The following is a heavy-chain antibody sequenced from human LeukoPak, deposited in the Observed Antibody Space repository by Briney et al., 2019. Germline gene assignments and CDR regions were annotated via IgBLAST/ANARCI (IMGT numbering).Heavy chain of an antibody. CDR3: AGCSSYQLLPYYMDV. CDR1: RFTFSSYG. J-gene: IGHJ6*03. V-gene: IGHV3-23*01. Sequence: GGSLRLSCAASRFTFSSYGMSWVRQAPGKGLEWVSAISGSGGSTYYADSVKGRFTISRDNSKNTLYLQMNSLRAEDTAVYYCAGCSSYQLLPYYMDVWGKGTTVTISS. CDR2: ISGSGGST. D-gene: IGHD2-2*01.